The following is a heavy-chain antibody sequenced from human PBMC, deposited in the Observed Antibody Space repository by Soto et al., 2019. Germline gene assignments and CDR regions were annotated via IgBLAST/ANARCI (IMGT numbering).Heavy chain of an antibody. CDR3: ARGGVNSYDILTGYFIFYGASSYYYYYGMDV. J-gene: IGHJ6*02. D-gene: IGHD3-9*01. CDR1: GGSISSSSYY. Sequence: PSETLSLTCTVSGGSISSSSYYWGWIRQPPGKGLEWIGSIYYSGSTYYNPSLKSRVTISVDTSKNQFSLKLSSVTAADTAVYYCARGGVNSYDILTGYFIFYGASSYYYYYGMDVWGQGTTVTVSS. V-gene: IGHV4-39*01. CDR2: IYYSGST.